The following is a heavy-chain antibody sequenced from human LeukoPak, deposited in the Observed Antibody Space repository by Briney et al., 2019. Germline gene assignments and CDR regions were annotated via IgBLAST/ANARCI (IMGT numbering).Heavy chain of an antibody. V-gene: IGHV3-23*01. J-gene: IGHJ4*02. CDR3: AKDQVAVAGKWPRHFDY. Sequence: GGSLRLSCAASGFTFSSYAMSWVRQAPGKGLEWVSAISGSGGSTYYADSVKGRFTISRDNSKNTLYLQMNSLRAEDTAVYYCAKDQVAVAGKWPRHFDYWGQGTLVTVSS. CDR2: ISGSGGST. D-gene: IGHD6-19*01. CDR1: GFTFSSYA.